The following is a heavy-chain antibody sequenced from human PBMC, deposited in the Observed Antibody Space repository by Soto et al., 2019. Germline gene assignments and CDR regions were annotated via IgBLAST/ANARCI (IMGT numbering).Heavy chain of an antibody. V-gene: IGHV3-33*01. CDR3: AREGNYGDYYYYYGMDV. D-gene: IGHD4-17*01. CDR1: GFTFSSYG. Sequence: QVQLVESGGGVVQPGRSLRLSCAASGFTFSSYGMHWVRQAPGKGLEWVAVIWYDGSNEYYADSVKGRFTISRDNSKNTLYLQMNSLRDEDTAVYYCAREGNYGDYYYYYGMDVWGQGTTVTVSS. J-gene: IGHJ6*02. CDR2: IWYDGSNE.